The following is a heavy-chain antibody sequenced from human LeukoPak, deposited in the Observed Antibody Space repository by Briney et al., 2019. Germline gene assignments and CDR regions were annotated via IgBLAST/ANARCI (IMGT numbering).Heavy chain of an antibody. CDR3: ARDYCSSTSCLFDY. J-gene: IGHJ4*02. Sequence: ASVKVSCKASGGTFSSYTIYWVRQAPGQGLEWMGRINPNSGDTNYAQNFQGRVTMTRDTSISTAYMELSRLRSDDTAVYYCARDYCSSTSCLFDYWGQGTLVTVSS. D-gene: IGHD2-2*01. CDR2: INPNSGDT. CDR1: GGTFSSYT. V-gene: IGHV1-2*06.